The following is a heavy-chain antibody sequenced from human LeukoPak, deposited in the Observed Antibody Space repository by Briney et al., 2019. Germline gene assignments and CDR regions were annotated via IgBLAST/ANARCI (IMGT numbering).Heavy chain of an antibody. CDR2: INPDNGDT. D-gene: IGHD6-19*01. CDR3: AREAATSGWSCDF. Sequence: ASVKVSCTTSGYTFSAYYIYWVRQAPGQGLEWMGYINPDNGDTQYAQKFRGRVTMTRDTSISTAFMELTRLKSDDTAVYYCAREAATSGWSCDFWGQGALVTVSS. V-gene: IGHV1-2*02. J-gene: IGHJ4*02. CDR1: GYTFSAYY.